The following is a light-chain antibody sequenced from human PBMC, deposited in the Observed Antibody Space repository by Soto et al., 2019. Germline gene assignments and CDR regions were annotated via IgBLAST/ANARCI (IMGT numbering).Light chain of an antibody. CDR3: TSFPSSTSLYF. Sequence: HSALTQPASVSGSLGQSITISCTGTTRDIAGYNYISWYQQLPGKAPKLMIYQVTIRPSGISNRFSGPKSGNTASLTISGLQAEDEADYYCTSFPSSTSLYFFGTGTKV. J-gene: IGLJ1*01. CDR1: TRDIAGYNY. V-gene: IGLV2-14*01. CDR2: QVT.